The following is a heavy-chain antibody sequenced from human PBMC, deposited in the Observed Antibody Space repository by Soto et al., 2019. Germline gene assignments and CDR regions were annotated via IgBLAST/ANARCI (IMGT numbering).Heavy chain of an antibody. D-gene: IGHD2-8*01. Sequence: SSETLSLTCTVSGGSVSNSNYYWGWIRQSPGKGLEWIGSVYYRGRSYSKSSVKSRVTISVDTSKNQFSLNLNSVTASDTAVYFCVSQRTSVLTQAYFDYWGPGALVTVSS. CDR1: GGSVSNSNYY. CDR2: VYYRGRS. CDR3: VSQRTSVLTQAYFDY. J-gene: IGHJ4*02. V-gene: IGHV4-39*01.